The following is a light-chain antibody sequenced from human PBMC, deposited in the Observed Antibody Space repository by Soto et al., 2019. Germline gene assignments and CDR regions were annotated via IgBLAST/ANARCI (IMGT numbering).Light chain of an antibody. CDR1: QGISSY. Sequence: DIQLTQSPSFLSASVGDRVTITCRASQGISSYLAWYQQRPGKAPNLLIYDASTLQSGVPSRFSGSGSGTEFTLTISSLQPKDFATYYCQQINSLPVTFGGGTKVEI. V-gene: IGKV1-9*01. CDR2: DAS. J-gene: IGKJ4*01. CDR3: QQINSLPVT.